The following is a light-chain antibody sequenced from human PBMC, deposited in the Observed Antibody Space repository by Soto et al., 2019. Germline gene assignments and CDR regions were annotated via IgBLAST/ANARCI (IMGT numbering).Light chain of an antibody. J-gene: IGKJ5*01. CDR1: QSVRSY. CDR3: QQRSSWPSIT. Sequence: EILLTQSPATLSFSPGERATLSCRASQSVRSYLAWYQQKPGQAPRLLIYDASNRATGIPARFSGSGSGTDFTLTIGSLEPEDFAVYYCQQRSSWPSITFGQGTRLEI. V-gene: IGKV3-11*01. CDR2: DAS.